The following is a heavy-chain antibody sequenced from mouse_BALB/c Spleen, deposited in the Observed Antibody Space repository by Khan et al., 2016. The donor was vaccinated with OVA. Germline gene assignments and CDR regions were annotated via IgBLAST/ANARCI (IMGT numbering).Heavy chain of an antibody. V-gene: IGHV3-2*02. Sequence: VQLKESGPGLVKPSQSLSLTCTVTGYSITRDYAWNWIRQFPGNKLEWMGYITNSGSTNYNPSLKSRISITLDTSKNQFFLQLNFVTSEDQATYYCASELRRYDAVDYWGQGTSVTVSA. CDR1: GYSITRDYA. CDR2: ITNSGST. CDR3: ASELRRYDAVDY. D-gene: IGHD4-1*01. J-gene: IGHJ4*01.